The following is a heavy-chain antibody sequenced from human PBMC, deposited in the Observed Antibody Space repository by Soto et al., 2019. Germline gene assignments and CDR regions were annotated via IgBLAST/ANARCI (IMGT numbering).Heavy chain of an antibody. CDR3: ARGDIVVVPALVHYFDY. D-gene: IGHD2-2*01. Sequence: PSETLSLTCTVSGGSISSGGYYWSWIRQHPGKGLEWIGYIYYSGSTYYNPSLKSRVTISVDTSKNQFSLKLSSVTAADTAVYYCARGDIVVVPALVHYFDYWGQGTLVTVSS. V-gene: IGHV4-31*03. CDR1: GGSISSGGYY. J-gene: IGHJ4*02. CDR2: IYYSGST.